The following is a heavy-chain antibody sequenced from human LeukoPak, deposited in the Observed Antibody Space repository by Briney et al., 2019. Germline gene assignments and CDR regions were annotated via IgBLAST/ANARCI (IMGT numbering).Heavy chain of an antibody. CDR1: GYTFTGHY. V-gene: IGHV1-2*06. CDR3: TVTSDAFDI. CDR2: INPNNGGT. Sequence: GASVKVSCKASGYTFTGHYIHWVRQAPGQGLEWMGRINPNNGGTDYAQRFQGRATMTRDTSISTAYMELSSLTSDDTAVYYCTVTSDAFDIWGKGTMVTVSS. D-gene: IGHD2-21*02. J-gene: IGHJ3*02.